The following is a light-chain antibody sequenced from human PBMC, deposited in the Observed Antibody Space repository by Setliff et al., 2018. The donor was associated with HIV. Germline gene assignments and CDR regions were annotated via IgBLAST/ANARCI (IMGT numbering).Light chain of an antibody. CDR2: DVS. CDR3: SSYTSSRTWI. J-gene: IGLJ2*01. CDR1: TSDIGAYGY. V-gene: IGLV2-14*03. Sequence: QSVLTQPASVSGSPGQSIAISCTATTSDIGAYGYVSWHQQLPGKAPKVLIYDVSNRASGVSDRFSGSKSGNMASLTISGLQADDEADYYCSSYTSSRTWIFGGGTKVTVL.